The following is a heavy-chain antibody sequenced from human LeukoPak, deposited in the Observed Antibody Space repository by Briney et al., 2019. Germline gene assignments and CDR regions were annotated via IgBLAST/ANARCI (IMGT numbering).Heavy chain of an antibody. V-gene: IGHV1-24*01. CDR2: FDPEDGET. D-gene: IGHD1-26*01. CDR3: ATGGCRGSYPSAFDI. J-gene: IGHJ3*02. Sequence: GASVKVSCKVSGYTLTELSMHWVRQAPGKGLEWMGGFDPEDGETIYAQKFQGRVTMTEDTSTDTAYMELGSLRSEDTAVYYCATGGCRGSYPSAFDIWGQGTKVTDSS. CDR1: GYTLTELS.